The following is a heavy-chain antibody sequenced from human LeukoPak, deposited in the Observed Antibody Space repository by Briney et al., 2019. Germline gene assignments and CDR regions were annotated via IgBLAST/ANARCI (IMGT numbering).Heavy chain of an antibody. D-gene: IGHD6-6*01. CDR1: GGTFSSYA. CDR3: ARGPGSSSDYYYYYMDV. V-gene: IGHV1-69*13. CDR2: IIPIFGTA. Sequence: ASVKVSCKASGGTFSSYAISWVRQAPGQGLEWMGGIIPIFGTANYAQKFQGRVTITADESTSTAYMELSSLRSEDTAVYYCARGPGSSSDYYYYYMDVWGKGTTVTVSS. J-gene: IGHJ6*03.